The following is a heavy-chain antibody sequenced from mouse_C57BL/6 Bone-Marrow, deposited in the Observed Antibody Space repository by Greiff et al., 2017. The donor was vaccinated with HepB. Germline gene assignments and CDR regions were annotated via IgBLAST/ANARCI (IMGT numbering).Heavy chain of an antibody. J-gene: IGHJ4*01. CDR1: GYTFTDYN. Sequence: VQLQQSGPELVKPGASVKIPCKASGYTFTDYNMDWVKQSHGKSLEWIGDINPNNGGTIYNQKFKGKATLTVDKSSSTAYMELRSLTSEDTAVYYCARRITTVVGAMDYWGQGTSVTVSS. D-gene: IGHD1-1*01. CDR3: ARRITTVVGAMDY. CDR2: INPNNGGT. V-gene: IGHV1-18*01.